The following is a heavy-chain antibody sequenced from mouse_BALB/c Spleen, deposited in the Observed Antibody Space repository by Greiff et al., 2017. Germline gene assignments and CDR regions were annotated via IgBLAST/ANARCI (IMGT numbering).Heavy chain of an antibody. CDR1: GYAFTSYW. Sequence: QVQLKESGAELVRPGTSVKISCKASGYAFTSYWLGWVKQRPGHGLEWIGDIYPGSGNTYYNEKFKGKATLTADKSSSTAYMQLSSLTSEDSAVYFCAPITTATFAYWGQGTLVTVSA. J-gene: IGHJ3*01. CDR2: IYPGSGNT. V-gene: IGHV1-63*01. CDR3: APITTATFAY. D-gene: IGHD1-2*01.